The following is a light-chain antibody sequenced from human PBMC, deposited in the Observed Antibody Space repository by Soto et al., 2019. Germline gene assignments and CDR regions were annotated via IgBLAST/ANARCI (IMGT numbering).Light chain of an antibody. CDR3: LQDYNYPLT. CDR1: QGIRND. Sequence: AIQMTQSPSSVSASVVSRVTITCRVSQGIRNDLGWYQQKPGKAPKLLIYAASSLQSGVPSRFSGSGSGTDFTLTISSLQPEDFATYYCLQDYNYPLTFGGGTKVDIK. V-gene: IGKV1-6*01. CDR2: AAS. J-gene: IGKJ4*01.